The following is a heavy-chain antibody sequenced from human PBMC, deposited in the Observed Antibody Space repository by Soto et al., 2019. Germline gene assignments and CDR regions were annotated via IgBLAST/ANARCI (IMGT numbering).Heavy chain of an antibody. J-gene: IGHJ6*02. CDR2: IIPIFGTA. CDR3: ARGEPPILTGSYNAPYYYYGMDV. CDR1: GGTFSSYA. V-gene: IGHV1-69*06. D-gene: IGHD3-9*01. Sequence: QVQLVQSGAEVKKPGSSVKVSCKASGGTFSSYAISWVRQAPGQGLEWMGGIIPIFGTANYAQKFQGRVTITADKSTSTAYMELSSLRSEDTAVYYCARGEPPILTGSYNAPYYYYGMDVWGQGTTVTVSS.